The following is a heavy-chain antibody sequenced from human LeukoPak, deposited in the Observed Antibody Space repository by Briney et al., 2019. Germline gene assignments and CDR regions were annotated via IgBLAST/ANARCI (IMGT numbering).Heavy chain of an antibody. V-gene: IGHV4-59*01. CDR2: IYDSGST. D-gene: IGHD2-15*01. J-gene: IGHJ4*02. CDR1: GGSISSYY. CDR3: ARGYCSGGSCVDY. Sequence: PSETLSLTCSVSGGSISSYYWSWIRQPPGKGLDWIGYIYDSGSTNYNPSLKSRVTISADTSKNQFSLKLSSVTAADTAVYYCARGYCSGGSCVDYWGQGTLVTVSS.